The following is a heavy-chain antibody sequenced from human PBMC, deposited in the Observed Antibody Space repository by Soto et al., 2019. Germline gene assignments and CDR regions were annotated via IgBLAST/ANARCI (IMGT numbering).Heavy chain of an antibody. CDR3: AREDDGGDSLDV. V-gene: IGHV4-30-4*08. CDR2: IHHSGSI. J-gene: IGHJ6*02. Sequence: QVQLQQSGPGLVKPSQTLSLTCTVSGGSISSDYYHWTWIRQSPGKGLEWIGYIHHSGSILYNPSLKSRLTISVDTSKNQSSLHLTSVTASDTAVYFCAREDDGGDSLDVWGQGTMVTVSS. D-gene: IGHD2-21*02. CDR1: GGSISSDYYH.